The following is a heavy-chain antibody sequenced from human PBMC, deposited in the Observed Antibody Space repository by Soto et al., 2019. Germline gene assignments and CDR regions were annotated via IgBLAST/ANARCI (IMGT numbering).Heavy chain of an antibody. CDR1: GGSISSYY. Sequence: QVQLQESGPGLVKPSETLSLTCTVSGGSISSYYWSWIRQPPGKGLEWIGYIYYSGSTNYNPSLKSRVTISVDTSKNQFSLKLSSVTAADTAVYYCARDKLDVARAATPYYYYGMDVWGQGTTVTVSS. D-gene: IGHD2-2*02. CDR3: ARDKLDVARAATPYYYYGMDV. J-gene: IGHJ6*02. V-gene: IGHV4-59*01. CDR2: IYYSGST.